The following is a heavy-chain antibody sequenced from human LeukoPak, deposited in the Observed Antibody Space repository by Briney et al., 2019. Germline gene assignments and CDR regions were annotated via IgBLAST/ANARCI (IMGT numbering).Heavy chain of an antibody. CDR1: GGTFSSYA. CDR2: IIPIFGTA. CDR3: ARDSHTVAGFDY. D-gene: IGHD6-19*01. Sequence: PVASVKVSCKASGGTFSSYAISWVRQAPGQGLEWMGGIIPIFGTADYAQKLQGRVTITADESTSTAYMELSSLRSEDTAVYYCARDSHTVAGFDYWGQGTLVTVSS. J-gene: IGHJ4*02. V-gene: IGHV1-69*13.